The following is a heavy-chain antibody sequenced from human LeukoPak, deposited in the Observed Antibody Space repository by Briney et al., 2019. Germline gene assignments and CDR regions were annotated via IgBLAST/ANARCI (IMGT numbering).Heavy chain of an antibody. J-gene: IGHJ4*02. CDR2: IRYDGSNK. CDR1: GFTFSSYG. V-gene: IGHV3-30*02. CDR3: ATPSSSWYDSLNY. D-gene: IGHD6-13*01. Sequence: GGSLRLSCAASGFTFSSYGMHWVRRAPGKGLEWVAFIRYDGSNKYYADSVKGRFTISRDNSKNTLYLQMNSLRAEDTAVYYCATPSSSWYDSLNYWGQGTLVTVSS.